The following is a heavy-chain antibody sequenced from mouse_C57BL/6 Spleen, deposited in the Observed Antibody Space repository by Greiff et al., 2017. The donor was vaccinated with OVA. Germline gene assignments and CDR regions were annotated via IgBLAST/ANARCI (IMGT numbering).Heavy chain of an antibody. V-gene: IGHV1-59*01. Sequence: VQLQQPGAELVRPGTSVKLSCKASGYTFTSYWMHWVKQRPGQGLEWIGVIDPSDSYTNYNQKFKGKATLTVDTSSSTAYMQLSSLTSEDSAVYYCARRDGSSSGYFDVWGTGTTVTVSS. J-gene: IGHJ1*03. CDR3: ARRDGSSSGYFDV. CDR1: GYTFTSYW. CDR2: IDPSDSYT. D-gene: IGHD1-1*01.